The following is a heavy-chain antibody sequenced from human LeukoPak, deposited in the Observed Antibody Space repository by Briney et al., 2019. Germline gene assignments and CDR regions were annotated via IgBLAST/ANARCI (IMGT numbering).Heavy chain of an antibody. V-gene: IGHV4-34*01. Sequence: SETLSLTCTVSGGSISSYYWSWIRQPPGKGLEWIGEINHSGSTNYNPSLKSRVTISVDTSKNQFSLKLSSVTAADTAVYYCASSVVVAAKGFDPWGQGTLVTVSS. D-gene: IGHD2-15*01. CDR1: GGSISSYY. CDR3: ASSVVVAAKGFDP. J-gene: IGHJ5*02. CDR2: INHSGST.